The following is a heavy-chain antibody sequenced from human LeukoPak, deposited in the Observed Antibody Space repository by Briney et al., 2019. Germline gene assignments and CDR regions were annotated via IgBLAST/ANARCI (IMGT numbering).Heavy chain of an antibody. D-gene: IGHD4-11*01. Sequence: PGGSLRLSCAASGFTFSSYAMSWVRQAPGKGLEWVSAISGSGGSTYYADSVKGRFTISRDNSKNTLYLQMNSLRAEDTAVYYCAKDVPDDYSNSHTPDYWGQGTLVTVSS. CDR1: GFTFSSYA. J-gene: IGHJ4*02. CDR2: ISGSGGST. V-gene: IGHV3-23*01. CDR3: AKDVPDDYSNSHTPDY.